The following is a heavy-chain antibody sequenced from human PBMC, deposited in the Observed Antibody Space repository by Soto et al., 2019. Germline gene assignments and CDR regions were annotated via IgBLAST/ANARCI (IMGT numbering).Heavy chain of an antibody. V-gene: IGHV3-53*01. J-gene: IGHJ4*02. Sequence: EVQLVESGGGLIQPGGSLRLSCAVSGFTVSNNYMSWVRQAPGKGLEGVSVIYSGGYTAYGDSVKGRFTISRDNSKNTPFLQKNRRGPDDPAVYSWATTPGGGGYWGQGTLVTVSS. CDR1: GFTVSNNY. D-gene: IGHD3-10*01. CDR3: ATTPGGGGY. CDR2: IYSGGYT.